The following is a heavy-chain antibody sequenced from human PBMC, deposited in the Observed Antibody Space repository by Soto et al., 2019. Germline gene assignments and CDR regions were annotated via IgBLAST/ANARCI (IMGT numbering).Heavy chain of an antibody. CDR1: GGSTSSTTYY. D-gene: IGHD4-17*01. J-gene: IGHJ6*02. Sequence: PDTLTLTCTVSGGSTSSTTYYCGCFRQHPGKGVEGMGRIYYSGSTYYDPSLKSRVTISVDTSKNQFSLKLSSVTAADTAVYYCAREPFDIYDYGGNKPFYYYYGMDVWGQGTTVTVSS. CDR3: AREPFDIYDYGGNKPFYYYYGMDV. CDR2: IYYSGST. V-gene: IGHV4-39*07.